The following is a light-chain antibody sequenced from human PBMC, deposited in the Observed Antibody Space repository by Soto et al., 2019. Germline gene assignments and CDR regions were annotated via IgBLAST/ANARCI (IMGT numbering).Light chain of an antibody. CDR2: EVT. CDR1: SSDVGGYNY. CDR3: SSYTTNSTRI. J-gene: IGLJ1*01. V-gene: IGLV2-14*01. Sequence: QSVLTQPASVSGSPGQSITISCTGTSSDVGGYNYVSWYQQHPGKAPKLMIYEVTNRPSGVSHRFSGSKSGNTASLTISGLQAEDDADYYCSSYTTNSTRIFGTGTKLTVL.